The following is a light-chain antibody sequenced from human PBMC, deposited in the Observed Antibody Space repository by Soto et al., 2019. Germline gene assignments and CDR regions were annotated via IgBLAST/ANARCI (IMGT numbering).Light chain of an antibody. Sequence: EIVMTQSPATLSLSPGERATLSCRASLSVSSDLAWYRQKPGQAPRLLIYRAFTRATGIPARFSGSGFGTDFTLTISSLQSEDFAVYYCQQYGSSSTFGQGTRLEIK. CDR1: LSVSSD. J-gene: IGKJ5*01. V-gene: IGKV3-15*01. CDR2: RAF. CDR3: QQYGSSST.